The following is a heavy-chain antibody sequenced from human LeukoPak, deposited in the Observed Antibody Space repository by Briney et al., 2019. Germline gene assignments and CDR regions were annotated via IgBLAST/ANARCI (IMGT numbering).Heavy chain of an antibody. CDR1: GFTFSSYG. Sequence: PGRSLRLSCAASGFTFSSYGMHWVRQAPGKGLEWVAVISYDGSNKYYADSVKGRFTISRDNSKNTLYLQMNSLRAEDTAVYYCAPRGHIVVVVAATPIWFDPWGQGTLVTVSS. CDR3: APRGHIVVVVAATPIWFDP. J-gene: IGHJ5*02. V-gene: IGHV3-30*03. D-gene: IGHD2-15*01. CDR2: ISYDGSNK.